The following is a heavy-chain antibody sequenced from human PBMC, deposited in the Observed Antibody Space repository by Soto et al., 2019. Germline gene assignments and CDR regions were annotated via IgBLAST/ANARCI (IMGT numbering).Heavy chain of an antibody. J-gene: IGHJ4*02. CDR3: AIARSRYFELDY. D-gene: IGHD3-9*01. V-gene: IGHV1-69*13. CDR1: GGTFSSYA. CDR2: IIPIFGTA. Sequence: SVKVSCKASGGTFSSYAISWVRQAPGQGLEWMGGIIPIFGTANYAQKFQGRVTITADESTSTAYMELSSLRSDDTAIYFCAIARSRYFELDYWGQGTLVTSPQ.